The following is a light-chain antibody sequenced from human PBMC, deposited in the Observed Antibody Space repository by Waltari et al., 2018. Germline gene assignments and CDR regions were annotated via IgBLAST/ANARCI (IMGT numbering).Light chain of an antibody. CDR2: KDT. CDR3: QLADSTVTYV. J-gene: IGLJ1*01. V-gene: IGLV3-25*03. Sequence: SPELTQPPSVSVSPGQTARLTCSGDTVSKQYVYWYQHKPGQAPVLLIYKDTERPSGIPDRFSGSSSGTSVTLTISGVQAEDEADYYCQLADSTVTYVFGPGTKVIVL. CDR1: TVSKQY.